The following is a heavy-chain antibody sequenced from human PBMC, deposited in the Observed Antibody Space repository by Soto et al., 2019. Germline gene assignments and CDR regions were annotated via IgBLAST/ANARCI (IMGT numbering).Heavy chain of an antibody. Sequence: PGGSLRLSCVSSAFTFCSYHIDWVRQAPVKGLEWLSYIDASGTVIYYADSVGGRFTVSRDNAKNSLFLQMNSLRAEDTAVYYCARDLTGYAMDVWGQGTTVTVSS. D-gene: IGHD2-2*01. CDR1: AFTFCSYH. J-gene: IGHJ6*02. V-gene: IGHV3-48*03. CDR3: ARDLTGYAMDV. CDR2: IDASGTVI.